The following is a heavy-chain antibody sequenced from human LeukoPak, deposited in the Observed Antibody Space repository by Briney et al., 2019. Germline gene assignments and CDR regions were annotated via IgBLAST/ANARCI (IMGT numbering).Heavy chain of an antibody. Sequence: PGGSLRLSCAASGFTFDDYAMHWVRQAPGKGLEWLSGISWKSGSVGYADSVKGRFTISRDNARNSLYLQINSLRAEDTALYYCTKGVVMYSICYYFDYWGQGTLVTVSS. V-gene: IGHV3-9*01. CDR1: GFTFDDYA. D-gene: IGHD1-26*01. CDR2: ISWKSGSV. CDR3: TKGVVMYSICYYFDY. J-gene: IGHJ4*02.